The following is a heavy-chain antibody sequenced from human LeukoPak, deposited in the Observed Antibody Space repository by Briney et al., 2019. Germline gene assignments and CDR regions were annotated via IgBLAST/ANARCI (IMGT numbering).Heavy chain of an antibody. CDR1: GYTFSDYY. CDR2: INPSSGGT. CDR3: ARPIRGSYVEDAFDM. V-gene: IGHV1-2*02. J-gene: IGHJ3*02. Sequence: ASVKVSCKTSGYTFSDYYLHWVRQAPGQGLEWMGWINPSSGGTKYVQRFQGRVTTTRDTSISTGCMELSRLRSDDTAVYYCARPIRGSYVEDAFDMWGQGTMVTVSA. D-gene: IGHD1-26*01.